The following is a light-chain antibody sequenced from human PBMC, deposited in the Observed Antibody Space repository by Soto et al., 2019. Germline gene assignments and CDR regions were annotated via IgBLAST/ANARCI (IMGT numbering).Light chain of an antibody. J-gene: IGKJ1*01. CDR3: QQYGKSPRP. Sequence: IVGTQSPSTLPQSPWGRAPLSCMTSQSVSSDLAWYHQKPGQAPRLLIYGASSRATGIPDRFSGSGSGTDFTLTISRLEPEDFAGYYCQQYGKSPRPFAQGTKVDI. V-gene: IGKV3-20*01. CDR2: GAS. CDR1: QSVSSD.